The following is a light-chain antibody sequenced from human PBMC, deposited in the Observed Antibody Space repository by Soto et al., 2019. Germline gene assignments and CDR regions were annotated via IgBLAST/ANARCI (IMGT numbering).Light chain of an antibody. CDR3: QQYGSSPPYT. V-gene: IGKV3-20*01. J-gene: IGKJ2*01. Sequence: EIVLTQSPGTLSLSPGERATLSCRASQSVSSSYLTWYQQKPAQAPRLLIFGASSRATGVPDRFSGSGSGTDFTLTISSLEPEDVAVYYCQQYGSSPPYTFGQGTKLEI. CDR2: GAS. CDR1: QSVSSSY.